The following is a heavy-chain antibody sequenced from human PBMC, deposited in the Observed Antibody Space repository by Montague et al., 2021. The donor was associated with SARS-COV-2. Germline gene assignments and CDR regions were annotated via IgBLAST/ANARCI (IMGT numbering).Heavy chain of an antibody. J-gene: IGHJ3*02. Sequence: LRLSCAASGFTFSSSEMNWVRQAPGKGLEWVSYISSSGRTIYYADSVKGRFTTSRDNAKNSLYLQMNSLRAEDTAVYYCARSYYYDSSGYYPDAFDIWGQGTMVTVSS. CDR2: ISSSGRTI. CDR1: GFTFSSSE. V-gene: IGHV3-48*03. D-gene: IGHD3-22*01. CDR3: ARSYYYDSSGYYPDAFDI.